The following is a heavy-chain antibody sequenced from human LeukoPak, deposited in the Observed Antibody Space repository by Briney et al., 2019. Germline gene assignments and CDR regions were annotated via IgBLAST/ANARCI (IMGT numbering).Heavy chain of an antibody. V-gene: IGHV3-7*01. CDR3: AKDVAWGRMDL. CDR1: GFTFSTYW. Sequence: GGSLRLSCAASGFTFSTYWISWLRQAPGKGLEWVAIINQDGSQKYYVDSVKGRFTISRDNAKNSLYLQMDSLRVEDTAVYHCAKDVAWGRMDLWGQGTLATVSS. J-gene: IGHJ4*02. CDR2: INQDGSQK. D-gene: IGHD3/OR15-3a*01.